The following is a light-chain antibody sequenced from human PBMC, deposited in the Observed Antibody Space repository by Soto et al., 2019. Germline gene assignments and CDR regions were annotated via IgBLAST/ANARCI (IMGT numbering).Light chain of an antibody. V-gene: IGKV3-15*01. CDR3: QQYNNWPLT. Sequence: EVVLRQCPHTLSGSPKERDSVSCRASQSVSSNLAWYQQKPGQAPRLLIYGASTSATGIPARFSGSGSGTEFTLTISSLQSEDFAVYYCQQYNNWPLTFGGGTKVDI. J-gene: IGKJ4*01. CDR1: QSVSSN. CDR2: GAS.